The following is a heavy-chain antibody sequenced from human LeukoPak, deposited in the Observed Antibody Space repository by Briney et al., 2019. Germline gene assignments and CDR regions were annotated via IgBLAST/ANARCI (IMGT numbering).Heavy chain of an antibody. J-gene: IGHJ4*02. CDR1: GYAFTSYG. CDR2: ISPYNVNT. D-gene: IGHD3-22*01. CDR3: ARGSPPRRNYDSRGYYSYYFDY. V-gene: IGHV1-18*01. Sequence: GASVKVSCKASGYAFTSYGISWVRQAPGQGLVWMGWISPYNVNTNNAQQFQGRVTMTTDTSTSTAYMELRSLRSDDTAVYYCARGSPPRRNYDSRGYYSYYFDYWGQGTLVTVSS.